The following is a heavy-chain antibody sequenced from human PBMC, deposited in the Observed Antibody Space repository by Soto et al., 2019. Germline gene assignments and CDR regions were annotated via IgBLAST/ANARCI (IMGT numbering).Heavy chain of an antibody. CDR3: ASGKGSGYDNGVLDY. CDR1: GGTFSSYT. V-gene: IGHV1-69*02. D-gene: IGHD5-12*01. CDR2: IIPILGIA. J-gene: IGHJ4*02. Sequence: QVQLVQSGAEVKKPGSSVKVSCKASGGTFSSYTISWVRQAPGQGLEWMGRIIPILGIANYAQKFQGRVTITADKSTSTAYMELSSLRSEDTAVYYCASGKGSGYDNGVLDYWGQGTLVTVSS.